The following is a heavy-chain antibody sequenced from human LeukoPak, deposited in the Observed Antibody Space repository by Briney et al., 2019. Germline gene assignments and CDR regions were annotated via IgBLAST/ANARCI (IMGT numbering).Heavy chain of an antibody. J-gene: IGHJ4*02. CDR1: GFTFSNYA. CDR2: ISGSGGST. V-gene: IGHV3-23*01. Sequence: QPGGSLRLSCAASGFTFSNYAMTWVRQAPGKGLEWVSTISGSGGSTYYADSVKGRFTISRDNSKNTLYLQMSSLTAEDTAKYYCAKSQWYDSSVGDYWGQGTLVTVSS. D-gene: IGHD3-22*01. CDR3: AKSQWYDSSVGDY.